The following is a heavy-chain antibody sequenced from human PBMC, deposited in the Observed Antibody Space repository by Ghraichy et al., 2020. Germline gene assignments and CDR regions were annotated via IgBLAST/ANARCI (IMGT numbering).Heavy chain of an antibody. D-gene: IGHD3-3*01. V-gene: IGHV1-18*04. J-gene: IGHJ1*01. CDR1: GYTFTNNG. CDR3: ARGREGHYDGFFQH. Sequence: ASVKVSCKASGYTFTNNGITWVRQAPGQGLEWMGWISVYNGHTNYAQKLEDRLTMTTDTSTSTAYMELRSLRSDDTAVYYCARGREGHYDGFFQHWGQGTLVTVSS. CDR2: ISVYNGHT.